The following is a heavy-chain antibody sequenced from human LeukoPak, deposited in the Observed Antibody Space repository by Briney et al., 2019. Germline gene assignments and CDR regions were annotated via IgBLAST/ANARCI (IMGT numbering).Heavy chain of an antibody. CDR2: LSYDDGSNK. Sequence: GGSLRLSCAASGFTFSSYAMSWVRQAPGKGLEWVAVLSYDDGSNKYYADSVKGRFTISRDNSKNTLYLQMNSLRAEDTAVYYCAKALTEYTSYYYYGMDVWGQGTTVTVSS. CDR3: AKALTEYTSYYYYGMDV. CDR1: GFTFSSYA. V-gene: IGHV3-30*18. J-gene: IGHJ6*02. D-gene: IGHD1-14*01.